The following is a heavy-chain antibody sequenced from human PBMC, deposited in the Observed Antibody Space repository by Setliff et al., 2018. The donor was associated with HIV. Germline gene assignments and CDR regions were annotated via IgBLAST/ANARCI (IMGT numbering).Heavy chain of an antibody. J-gene: IGHJ4*02. CDR2: INPNSGGT. Sequence: ASVKVSCKASGYTFTGYYMHWVRQAPGQGLEWMGWINPNSGGTNYAQKFQGRIAMTRDTSINTVYMELKRLRTDDTAVYYCTRDPGDYWGQGTLVTVSS. V-gene: IGHV1-2*02. CDR1: GYTFTGYY. CDR3: TRDPGDY.